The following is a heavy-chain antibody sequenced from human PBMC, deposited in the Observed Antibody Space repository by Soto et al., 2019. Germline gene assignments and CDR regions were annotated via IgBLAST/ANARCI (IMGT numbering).Heavy chain of an antibody. D-gene: IGHD3-22*01. Sequence: GGSLRLSCAASGFNFNTYIMHWVRQAPGKGLEWVAIILPNGRDKEYADSVKGRFTISRDNSKKTLYLQMNSLRPEDTALYYCAKDEYYYSRSGYYIFDSWGQGTLVTVSS. CDR2: ILPNGRDK. V-gene: IGHV3-30*04. CDR3: AKDEYYYSRSGYYIFDS. J-gene: IGHJ4*02. CDR1: GFNFNTYI.